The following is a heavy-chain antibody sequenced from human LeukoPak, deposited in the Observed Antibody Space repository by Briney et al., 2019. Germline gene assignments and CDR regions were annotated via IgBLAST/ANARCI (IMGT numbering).Heavy chain of an antibody. Sequence: PGGSLRLSCAASGFTFSGYAMSWVRQAPGKGLEWVSAISGSGGSTYYADSVKGRFTISRDNSKNTLYLQMNSLRAEDTAVYYCAKDRHYYDSSGYYGLGYWGQGTLVTVSS. CDR1: GFTFSGYA. J-gene: IGHJ4*02. CDR3: AKDRHYYDSSGYYGLGY. D-gene: IGHD3-22*01. CDR2: ISGSGGST. V-gene: IGHV3-23*01.